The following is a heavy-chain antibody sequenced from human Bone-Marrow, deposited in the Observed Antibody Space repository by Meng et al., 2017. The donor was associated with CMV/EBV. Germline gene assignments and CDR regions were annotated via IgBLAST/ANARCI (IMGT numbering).Heavy chain of an antibody. CDR3: ARDSSSSSYYYYYGMDV. J-gene: IGHJ6*02. V-gene: IGHV4-61*01. CDR2: IYYSGST. CDR1: GGCISGDSYY. Sequence: SETLSLTCSVSGGCISGDSYYWSWIRQPPGKGLEWIGYIYYSGSTNYNPSLKSRVTISVDTSKNQFSLKLSSVTAADTAVYYCARDSSSSSYYYYYGMDVWGQGTTVTVSS. D-gene: IGHD6-6*01.